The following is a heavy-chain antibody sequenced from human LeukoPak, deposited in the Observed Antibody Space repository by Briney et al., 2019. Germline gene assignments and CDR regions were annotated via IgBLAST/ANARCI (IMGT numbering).Heavy chain of an antibody. D-gene: IGHD6-19*01. CDR3: AREEVRRAVAGYFDN. J-gene: IGHJ4*02. Sequence: VASVKVSCKASGYTFTSYGISWVRQAPGQGLEWMGWISGYNGNTNYAQKLQGRATMTTDTSTSTVYMELRSLRSDDTAVYYCAREEVRRAVAGYFDNWGQGTLVTVSS. CDR1: GYTFTSYG. CDR2: ISGYNGNT. V-gene: IGHV1-18*01.